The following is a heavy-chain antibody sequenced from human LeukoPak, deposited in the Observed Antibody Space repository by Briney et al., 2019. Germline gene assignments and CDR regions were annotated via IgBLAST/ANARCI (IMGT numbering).Heavy chain of an antibody. CDR1: GGSISSYY. J-gene: IGHJ3*02. D-gene: IGHD2-21*02. Sequence: SETLSLTCTVSGGSISSYYWSWIRQPPGKGLEWIGYVYYSGSTNYNPSLKSRVTISVDTSKNQFSLKLSSVTAADTAVYHCARIAYCGGDCRRTGGFDIWGQGTMATVSS. CDR3: ARIAYCGGDCRRTGGFDI. V-gene: IGHV4-59*01. CDR2: VYYSGST.